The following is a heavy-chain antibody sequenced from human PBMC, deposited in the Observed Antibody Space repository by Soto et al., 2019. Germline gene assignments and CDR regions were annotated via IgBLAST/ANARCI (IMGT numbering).Heavy chain of an antibody. Sequence: QGQLVESGGGLVEPGGSLRLSCVASGLTFTDYYLSWIRQAPGKGLEWVSYISVSGTAISYADSVKGRFTISRDDAKKSLFLQMNSLRPEDTAMYYCARETWYHFHDWGQGGLVTVSS. V-gene: IGHV3-11*01. CDR1: GLTFTDYY. J-gene: IGHJ4*02. CDR2: ISVSGTAI. D-gene: IGHD6-13*01. CDR3: ARETWYHFHD.